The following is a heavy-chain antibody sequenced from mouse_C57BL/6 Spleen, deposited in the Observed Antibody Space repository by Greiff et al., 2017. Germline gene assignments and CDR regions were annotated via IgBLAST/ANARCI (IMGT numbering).Heavy chain of an antibody. CDR3: ARWDDGYYGGFYAMDY. D-gene: IGHD2-3*01. CDR2: INPYNGGT. Sequence: EVKLQESGPVLVKPGASVKMSCKASGYTFTDYYMNWVKQSHGKSLEWIGVINPYNGGTSYNQKFKGKATLTVDKSSSTAYMELNSLTSEDSAVYYCARWDDGYYGGFYAMDYWGQGTSVTVSS. CDR1: GYTFTDYY. V-gene: IGHV1-19*01. J-gene: IGHJ4*01.